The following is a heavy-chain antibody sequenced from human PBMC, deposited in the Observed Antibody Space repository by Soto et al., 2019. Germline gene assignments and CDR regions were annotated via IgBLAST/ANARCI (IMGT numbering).Heavy chain of an antibody. CDR1: GGSISSSHW. Sequence: QVQLQGSGPGLVKPSGTLSLTCAVSGGSISSSHWWTWVRQSPGKGLEYIGEISHSGTSNSNPSLKSRVTLSVDRSKNHFSLTLTSVTAADTAVYYCARVVLSITRGAFDAWGQGTPVIVSS. D-gene: IGHD1-20*01. V-gene: IGHV4-4*02. CDR3: ARVVLSITRGAFDA. J-gene: IGHJ3*01. CDR2: ISHSGTS.